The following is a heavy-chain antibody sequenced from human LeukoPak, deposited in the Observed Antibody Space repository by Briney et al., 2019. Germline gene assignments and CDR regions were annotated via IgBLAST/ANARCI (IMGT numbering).Heavy chain of an antibody. CDR2: IYSGGST. V-gene: IGHV3-66*02. Sequence: GGSLRLSCAASGFTVSSNYMSWVRQAPGKGLEWVSVIYSGGSTYYADSVKGRFTISRDNSKNTLYLQMNSLRAEDTAVYYCARDVGYSYGVTYYYYMGVWGKGTTVTVSS. CDR1: GFTVSSNY. J-gene: IGHJ6*03. D-gene: IGHD5-18*01. CDR3: ARDVGYSYGVTYYYYMGV.